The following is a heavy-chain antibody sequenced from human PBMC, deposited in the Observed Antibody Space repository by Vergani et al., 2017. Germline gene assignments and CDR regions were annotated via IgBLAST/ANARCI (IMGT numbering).Heavy chain of an antibody. Sequence: QVQLVQSGAEVKKPGASVKVSCKASGYTFTGYYMHWVRQAPGQGLEWMGIINPSGGSTSYAQKFQGRVTMTRDTSTSTVYMELSSLRSEDTAVYYCARARHSRAVDYWGQGTLVTVSS. CDR1: GYTFTGYY. D-gene: IGHD6-13*01. V-gene: IGHV1-46*03. CDR2: INPSGGST. J-gene: IGHJ4*02. CDR3: ARARHSRAVDY.